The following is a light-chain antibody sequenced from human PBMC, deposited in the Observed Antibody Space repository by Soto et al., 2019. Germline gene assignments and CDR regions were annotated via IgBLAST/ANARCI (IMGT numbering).Light chain of an antibody. Sequence: DIQMTQSPSTLSASVGDRVTITCRASQSISTCLAWYQHKPGKAPRLLIYEASILERGVPSRFSGSGSGTEFTLTITSLKADDFATYCCQRYDSYRSLGLGTWVETK. CDR3: QRYDSYRS. CDR2: EAS. J-gene: IGKJ1*01. CDR1: QSISTC. V-gene: IGKV1-5*03.